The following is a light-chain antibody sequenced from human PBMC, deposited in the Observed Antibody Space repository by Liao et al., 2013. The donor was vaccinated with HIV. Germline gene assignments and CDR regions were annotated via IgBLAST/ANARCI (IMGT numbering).Light chain of an antibody. Sequence: SYELTQPPSLSVAPGKTATITCGGDNIGTKSVHWYQQKPGQAPLVVIYYDSDRPSGIPERFSGSNSGNTATLTISRVEAGDEADYFCQVWDSGSDQQVFGGGTKLTVL. J-gene: IGLJ3*02. CDR3: QVWDSGSDQQV. CDR2: YDS. CDR1: NIGTKS. V-gene: IGLV3-21*04.